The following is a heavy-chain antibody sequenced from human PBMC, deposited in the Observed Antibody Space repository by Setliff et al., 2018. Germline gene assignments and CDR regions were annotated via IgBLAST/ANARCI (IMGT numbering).Heavy chain of an antibody. CDR2: IYHDGPS. J-gene: IGHJ6*03. CDR3: VRTDYSDGRYSMDV. CDR1: GVSINSLNW. D-gene: IGHD6-19*01. V-gene: IGHV4-4*02. Sequence: PSETLSLTCAVSGVSINSLNWWTWVRQSPGKGLEWIGYIYHDGPSVHYNPSLKSRVTMSVDKSKNQFSLKLSSVTAADTAVYYCVRTDYSDGRYSMDVWGKGTTVTV.